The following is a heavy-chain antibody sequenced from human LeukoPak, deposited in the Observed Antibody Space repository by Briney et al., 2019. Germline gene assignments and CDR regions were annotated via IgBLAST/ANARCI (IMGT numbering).Heavy chain of an antibody. Sequence: PGGSLRLSCAASGFTFSNYGMHWVRQAPGKGLEWVAVIWYDGSNKYYADSVKGRFTISRDNSKNTLYLQMNSLRAEDTAVYYCAGNYSPYYFDYWGQGTLVTVSS. D-gene: IGHD1-26*01. CDR2: IWYDGSNK. V-gene: IGHV3-33*01. CDR3: AGNYSPYYFDY. J-gene: IGHJ4*02. CDR1: GFTFSNYG.